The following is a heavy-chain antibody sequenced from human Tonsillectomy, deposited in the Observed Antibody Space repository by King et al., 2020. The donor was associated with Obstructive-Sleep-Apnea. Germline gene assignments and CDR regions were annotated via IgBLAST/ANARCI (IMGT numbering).Heavy chain of an antibody. J-gene: IGHJ6*02. Sequence: VQLVESGGGLVKPGGSLRLSCAASGFTFSNAWMSWVRQAPGKGLEWVGRIKSKTDGGTTDYAAPVKGRFTISRDDSKNTLYLQMNSLKTEDTAVYYCTTPEFVVVPAAISYYYYYGMDVWGQGTTVTVSS. CDR2: IKSKTDGGTT. CDR3: TTPEFVVVPAAISYYYYYGMDV. D-gene: IGHD2-2*01. V-gene: IGHV3-15*01. CDR1: GFTFSNAW.